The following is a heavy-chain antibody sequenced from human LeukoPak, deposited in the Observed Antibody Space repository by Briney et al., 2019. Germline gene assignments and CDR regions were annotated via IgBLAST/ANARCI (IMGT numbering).Heavy chain of an antibody. D-gene: IGHD3-22*01. Sequence: KVSCKASGGTFSSYAISWVRQAPGQGLEWMGRIIPILGIANYAQEFQGRVTITADKSTSTAYMELSSLRSEDTAVYYCARFDSSGYYYEAFDIWGQGTMVTVSS. CDR2: IIPILGIA. J-gene: IGHJ3*02. CDR3: ARFDSSGYYYEAFDI. V-gene: IGHV1-69*04. CDR1: GGTFSSYA.